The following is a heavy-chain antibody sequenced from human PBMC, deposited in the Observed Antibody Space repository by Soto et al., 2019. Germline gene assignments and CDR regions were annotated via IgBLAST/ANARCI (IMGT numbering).Heavy chain of an antibody. J-gene: IGHJ3*02. Sequence: SGPTLVNPTQTLTLTCTFSGFSLSTSGMRVSWIRQPPGKALEWLARIDWDDDKFYSTSLKTRLTISKDTSKSQVVLTMTNMDPVDIATYYCARTRGRRDGYTDTDAFDIWGQGTMVTVSS. D-gene: IGHD5-12*01. CDR1: GFSLSTSGMR. CDR2: IDWDDDK. CDR3: ARTRGRRDGYTDTDAFDI. V-gene: IGHV2-70*04.